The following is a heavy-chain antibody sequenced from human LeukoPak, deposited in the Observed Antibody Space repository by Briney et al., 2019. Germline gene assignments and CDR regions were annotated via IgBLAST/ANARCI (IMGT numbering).Heavy chain of an antibody. J-gene: IGHJ6*03. CDR1: GFTFSTYA. CDR2: MAYDGTNK. D-gene: IGHD4-17*01. V-gene: IGHV3-30-3*01. Sequence: GGSLRLSCAVSGFTFSTYAMHWVRQAPGTGLEWVAVMAYDGTNKVHADSVKGRFTISRDNSMRTLYLQMNSLRVEDTAVYYCARGGVCGDYPNYYSYYSMDVWGKGTTVTVSS. CDR3: ARGGVCGDYPNYYSYYSMDV.